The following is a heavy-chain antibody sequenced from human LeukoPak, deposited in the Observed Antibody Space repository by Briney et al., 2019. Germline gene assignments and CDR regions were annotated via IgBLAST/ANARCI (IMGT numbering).Heavy chain of an antibody. Sequence: SQTLSLTCDISGDSVSSNSATWNWIRQSPSRGLEWLGRTYYRSKWYNEYAPSVKGRIAFNPDTSKNQFSLQLNSVTPEDTAVYYCARGVSRYFDYWGQGTLVAVSS. CDR3: ARGVSRYFDY. CDR1: GDSVSSNSAT. CDR2: TYYRSKWYN. D-gene: IGHD5/OR15-5a*01. V-gene: IGHV6-1*01. J-gene: IGHJ4*02.